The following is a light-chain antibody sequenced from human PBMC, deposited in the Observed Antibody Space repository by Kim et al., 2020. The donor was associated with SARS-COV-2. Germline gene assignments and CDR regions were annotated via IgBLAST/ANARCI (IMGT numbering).Light chain of an antibody. V-gene: IGKV3-15*01. J-gene: IGKJ4*01. CDR1: QRVTNK. CDR3: QQYDNWPLT. Sequence: VSPGGRVTLSCRASQRVTNKLAWYQQKPGQSPRLLFYGASSRATGVPARFTGSGSGTEFTLTISDLQSEDFAVYFCQQYDNWPLTFGGGTKVDIK. CDR2: GAS.